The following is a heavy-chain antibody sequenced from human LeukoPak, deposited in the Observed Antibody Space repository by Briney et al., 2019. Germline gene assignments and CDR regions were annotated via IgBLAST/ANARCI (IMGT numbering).Heavy chain of an antibody. V-gene: IGHV3-7*01. D-gene: IGHD3-9*01. Sequence: GGSLRLSCAASGFTFSSYWMSWVRQAPGKGLEWVANIKQDGSEKYYVDSVKGRFTISRDNAKNSLYLQMNSLRAEDTAVYYCARGAEDYDILTGYYVDYYYYYMDVWGKGTTVTVSS. J-gene: IGHJ6*03. CDR1: GFTFSSYW. CDR2: IKQDGSEK. CDR3: ARGAEDYDILTGYYVDYYYYYMDV.